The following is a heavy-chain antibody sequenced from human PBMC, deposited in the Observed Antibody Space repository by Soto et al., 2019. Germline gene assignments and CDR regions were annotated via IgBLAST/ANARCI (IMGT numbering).Heavy chain of an antibody. Sequence: SETLSLTCAVYGGSFSGYYWSWIRQPPGKGLEWIGEINHSGSTNYNPSLKSRVTISVDTSKNQFSLKLSSVTAADTAVYYRARGGYVDIVATNSFDYWGQGTLVTVST. CDR1: GGSFSGYY. CDR2: INHSGST. CDR3: ARGGYVDIVATNSFDY. V-gene: IGHV4-34*01. J-gene: IGHJ4*02. D-gene: IGHD5-12*01.